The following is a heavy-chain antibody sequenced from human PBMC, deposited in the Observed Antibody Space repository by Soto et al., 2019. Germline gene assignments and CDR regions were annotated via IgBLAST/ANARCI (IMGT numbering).Heavy chain of an antibody. J-gene: IGHJ6*02. D-gene: IGHD4-17*01. Sequence: TSETLSLTCAVFGGSFSGYYWSWIRQPPGKGLEWIGEINHSGSTNYNPSLKSRVTISVDTSKNQFSLKLSSVTAADTAVYYCARARAVTTYYYYGMDVWGQGTTVTVSS. CDR1: GGSFSGYY. V-gene: IGHV4-34*01. CDR3: ARARAVTTYYYYGMDV. CDR2: INHSGST.